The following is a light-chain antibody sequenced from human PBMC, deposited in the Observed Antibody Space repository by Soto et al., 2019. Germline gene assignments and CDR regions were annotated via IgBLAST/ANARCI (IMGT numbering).Light chain of an antibody. CDR1: QSLSTY. Sequence: IVLTQSPATLSLSPGERVTLSCRASQSLSTYLAWYQQKPGQAPRLLIYDVSTRAAGIPARFSGSGSGSDFILTISSLEPEDVAVYYCQQRNDWPTFGGGTRIEI. CDR2: DVS. J-gene: IGKJ4*01. CDR3: QQRNDWPT. V-gene: IGKV3-11*01.